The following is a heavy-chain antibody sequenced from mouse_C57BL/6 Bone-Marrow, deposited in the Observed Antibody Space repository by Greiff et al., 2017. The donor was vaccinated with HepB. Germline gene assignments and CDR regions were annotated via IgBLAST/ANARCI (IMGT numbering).Heavy chain of an antibody. J-gene: IGHJ1*03. CDR3: ARLYYGSSRYFDV. D-gene: IGHD1-1*01. Sequence: EVQLVESGGGLVKPGGSLKLSCAASGFTFSDYGMHWVRQAPEKGLEWVAYISSGSSTIYYADTVKGRFTISRDNAKNTLFRQMTSLRSEDTAMYYCARLYYGSSRYFDVWGTGTTVTVSS. V-gene: IGHV5-17*01. CDR2: ISSGSSTI. CDR1: GFTFSDYG.